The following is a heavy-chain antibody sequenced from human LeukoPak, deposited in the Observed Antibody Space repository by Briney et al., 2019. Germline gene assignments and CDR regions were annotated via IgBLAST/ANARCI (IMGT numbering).Heavy chain of an antibody. V-gene: IGHV1-2*02. CDR1: GYTFTGYY. CDR3: ARGRRSSSGKGYYYYYMDV. Sequence: ASVKVSCKASGYTFTGYYMHWVRQAPGQGLEWMGWINPNSGGTNYTQKFQGRVTMTRNTSISTAYMELSSLRSEDTAVYYCARGRRSSSGKGYYYYYMDVWGKGTTVTVSS. CDR2: INPNSGGT. D-gene: IGHD6-6*01. J-gene: IGHJ6*03.